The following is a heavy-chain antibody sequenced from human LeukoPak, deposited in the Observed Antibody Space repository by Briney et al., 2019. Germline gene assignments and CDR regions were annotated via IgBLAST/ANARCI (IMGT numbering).Heavy chain of an antibody. CDR2: LYSGGGT. CDR1: GFTVIGSY. Sequence: GGSLRLSCAASGFTVIGSYMSWVRQAPGKGLEWVSILYSGGGTYYTDSVKGRFTISRDNFKNTLYLQMNSVRAEDTALYYCARDLGTHFDYWGQGTLVTVSS. CDR3: ARDLGTHFDY. D-gene: IGHD7-27*01. J-gene: IGHJ4*02. V-gene: IGHV3-53*01.